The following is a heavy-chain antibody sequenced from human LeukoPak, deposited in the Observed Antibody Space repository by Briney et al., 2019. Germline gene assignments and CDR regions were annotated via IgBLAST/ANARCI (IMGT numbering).Heavy chain of an antibody. D-gene: IGHD3-10*01. CDR1: GVSISSYY. V-gene: IGHV4-59*08. CDR3: AGFYGSGMYDY. J-gene: IGHJ4*02. Sequence: SETLSLTCTVSGVSISSYYWSWIRQPAGKELEWIGYIYYSGSTNYNPSLKSRVTISVDTSKNQFSLKLSSVTAADTAVYYCAGFYGSGMYDYWGQGTLVTVSS. CDR2: IYYSGST.